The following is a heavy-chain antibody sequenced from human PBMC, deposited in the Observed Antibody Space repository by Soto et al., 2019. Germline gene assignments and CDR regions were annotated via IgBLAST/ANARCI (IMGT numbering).Heavy chain of an antibody. V-gene: IGHV6-1*01. Sequence: QVQLQQSGPGLVKPSQTLSLTCAISGDSVSTNSATWDWIRQSPSRGLEWLGRTYYRSKWDYDYSASVKGRINITPDTSNTQLSLHLDSVTPDDTAVYYCARLIGNSWLDSWGQGTLVTVSS. CDR3: ARLIGNSWLDS. CDR2: TYYRSKWDY. CDR1: GDSVSTNSAT. D-gene: IGHD2-8*01. J-gene: IGHJ5*01.